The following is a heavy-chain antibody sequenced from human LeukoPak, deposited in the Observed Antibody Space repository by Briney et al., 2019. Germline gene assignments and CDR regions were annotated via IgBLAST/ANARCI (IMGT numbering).Heavy chain of an antibody. D-gene: IGHD6-19*01. CDR1: GFIFRSYG. CDR2: IQYDGSNK. V-gene: IGHV3-30*02. CDR3: AKHEGAVAGTFWFDP. Sequence: PGGSLRLSCAASGFIFRSYGMHWVRQVPGKGLEGVTFIQYDGSNKYYADSVKGRFTISRDNSKNTMYLQMNSLRAEDTAVYYCAKHEGAVAGTFWFDPWGQGTLVTVSS. J-gene: IGHJ5*02.